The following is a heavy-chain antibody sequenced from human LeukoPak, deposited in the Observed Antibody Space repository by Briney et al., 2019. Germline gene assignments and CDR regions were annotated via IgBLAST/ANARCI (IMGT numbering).Heavy chain of an antibody. CDR2: IYYSGST. D-gene: IGHD3-10*01. V-gene: IGHV4-59*01. J-gene: IGHJ5*02. CDR3: ARVTSGSPDWFDP. CDR1: GGSISSYY. Sequence: SETLSLTCTVSGGSISSYYWNWIRQPPGKGLEWIGDIYYSGSTNYNPSLKSRVTISVDTSKNQFSLKLSSVTAADTAVYYCARVTSGSPDWFDPWGQGTLVTVSS.